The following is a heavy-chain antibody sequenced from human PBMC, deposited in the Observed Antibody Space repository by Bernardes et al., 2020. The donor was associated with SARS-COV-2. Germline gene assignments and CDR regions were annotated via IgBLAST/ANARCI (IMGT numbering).Heavy chain of an antibody. J-gene: IGHJ3*02. V-gene: IGHV1-2*06. CDR1: GYTFTGYY. Sequence: ASMKVSCKASGYTFTGYYMHWVRQAPGQGLEWMGRINPNSGGTNYAQKFQGRVTMTRDTSISTAYMELSRLRSDDTAVYYCARDPTLTGTDAFDIWGQGTMVTVSS. D-gene: IGHD1-20*01. CDR3: ARDPTLTGTDAFDI. CDR2: INPNSGGT.